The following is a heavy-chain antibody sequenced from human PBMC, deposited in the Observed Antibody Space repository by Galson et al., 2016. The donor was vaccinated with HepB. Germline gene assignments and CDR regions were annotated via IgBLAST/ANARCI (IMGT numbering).Heavy chain of an antibody. J-gene: IGHJ4*02. Sequence: SLRLSCAASGFTFSSYAISWVRQAPGKGLEWVSAISGSGGTTYYTDSVKGRFTISRDNSKNTLYLQMNSLRGEDTAVYYCAKRLYGDYGAFDYWGQGTLVTVSS. CDR1: GFTFSSYA. CDR3: AKRLYGDYGAFDY. CDR2: ISGSGGTT. D-gene: IGHD4-17*01. V-gene: IGHV3-23*01.